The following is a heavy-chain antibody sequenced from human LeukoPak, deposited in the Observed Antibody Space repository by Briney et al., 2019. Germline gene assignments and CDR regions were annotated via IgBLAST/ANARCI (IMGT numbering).Heavy chain of an antibody. CDR3: ARDPPGSSGWANFDY. Sequence: GGSLRLSCAASGFTFSSYGMHWVRQAPGKGLEWVAVIWYDGSNKYYADSVKGRFTISRDNSKNTLYLQMNSLRAEDTAVYYCARDPPGSSGWANFDYWGQGTLVTVSS. CDR2: IWYDGSNK. J-gene: IGHJ4*02. V-gene: IGHV3-33*01. CDR1: GFTFSSYG. D-gene: IGHD6-19*01.